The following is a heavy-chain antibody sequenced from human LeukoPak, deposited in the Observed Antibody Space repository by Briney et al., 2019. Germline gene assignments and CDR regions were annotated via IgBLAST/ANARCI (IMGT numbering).Heavy chain of an antibody. CDR1: GGTFSSYA. V-gene: IGHV1-69*13. D-gene: IGHD5-18*01. Sequence: SVKVSCKASGGTFSSYAISWVRQAPGQGLEWMGGIIPIFGTANYAQKFQGRVTITADESTSTAYMELSSLRSEDTAVYYCARDGYSYGRVPDYWGQGTLVTVSS. CDR3: ARDGYSYGRVPDY. J-gene: IGHJ4*02. CDR2: IIPIFGTA.